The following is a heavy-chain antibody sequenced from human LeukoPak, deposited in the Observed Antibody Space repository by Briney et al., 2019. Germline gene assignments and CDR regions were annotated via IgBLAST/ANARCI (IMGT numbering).Heavy chain of an antibody. CDR2: IYSTEGT. V-gene: IGHV4-28*01. D-gene: IGHD6-13*01. CDR3: ARKVATPGSGFDI. Sequence: SETLSLTCAVSGDSISSNTWWGWIRQPPGKGLEWLGYIYSTEGTPYNPSLKSRATISVDTSKNQFSLRLTPVTAADTALYYCARKVATPGSGFDIWGQGTMVTVSS. CDR1: GDSISSNTW. J-gene: IGHJ3*02.